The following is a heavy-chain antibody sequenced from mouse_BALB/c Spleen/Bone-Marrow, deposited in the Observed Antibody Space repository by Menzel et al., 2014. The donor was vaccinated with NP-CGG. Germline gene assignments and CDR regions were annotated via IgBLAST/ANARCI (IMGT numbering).Heavy chain of an antibody. J-gene: IGHJ4*01. CDR3: AREGYYYGSSTYYAMDY. V-gene: IGHV1-87*01. Sequence: QVQLKESGAELARPRASVKLSCKASGYTFTSYWMQWVKQRPGQGLDWIGAIYPGNDDTRYTQKFKGKATLTADKSSSTAYMQLSSLASEDSAVYYCAREGYYYGSSTYYAMDYWGQGTSVTVSS. CDR1: GYTFTSYW. D-gene: IGHD1-1*01. CDR2: IYPGNDDT.